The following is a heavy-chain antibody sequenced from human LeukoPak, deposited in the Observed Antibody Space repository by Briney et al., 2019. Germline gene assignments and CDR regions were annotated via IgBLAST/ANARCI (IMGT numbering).Heavy chain of an antibody. CDR1: GGSISSSGSY. V-gene: IGHV4-39*01. Sequence: SETLSLTCTVSGGSISSSGSYWGWIRQPPGKGLEWIGSIYYSGSTYYGPSLKSRVTISVDTSKNQFSLKLSSVTAADTAVYYCARQNSVAGTSFDYWGQGTLVTVSS. J-gene: IGHJ4*02. CDR2: IYYSGST. D-gene: IGHD6-19*01. CDR3: ARQNSVAGTSFDY.